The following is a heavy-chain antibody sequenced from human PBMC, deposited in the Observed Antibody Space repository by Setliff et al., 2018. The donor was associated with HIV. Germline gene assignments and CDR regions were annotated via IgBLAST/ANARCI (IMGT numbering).Heavy chain of an antibody. Sequence: PSVKVSCKASGYTFNRYGISWVRQAPGQGLEWMGWISGYNGNTKYVQNLQGRVTMSTDTSTSTVYMELRSLRSDDTAVYYCARVPYRSAWFSGGHDAFDVWGQGTMVTV. CDR1: GYTFNRYG. V-gene: IGHV1-18*01. CDR2: ISGYNGNT. J-gene: IGHJ3*01. D-gene: IGHD6-19*01. CDR3: ARVPYRSAWFSGGHDAFDV.